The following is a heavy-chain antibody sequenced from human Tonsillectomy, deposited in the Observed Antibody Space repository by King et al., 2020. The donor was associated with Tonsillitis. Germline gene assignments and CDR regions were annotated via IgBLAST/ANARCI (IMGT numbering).Heavy chain of an antibody. J-gene: IGHJ4*02. CDR1: GFTFTSNA. CDR3: AKDRGFGLVLGFYFGY. V-gene: IGHV3-23*04. D-gene: IGHD3-10*01. CDR2: ISGRGGST. Sequence: VQLVESGGGLVQPGGSLTLSCTASGFTFTSNAMSWVRQAPGKGLQWVSAISGRGGSTYYADSVKGRFTISRDNSKNTLYLQLDGLRAEATAVYYCAKDRGFGLVLGFYFGYWGKGALVTVPS.